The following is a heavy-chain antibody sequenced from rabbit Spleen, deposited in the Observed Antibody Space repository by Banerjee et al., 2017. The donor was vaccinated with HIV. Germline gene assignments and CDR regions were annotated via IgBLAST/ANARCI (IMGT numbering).Heavy chain of an antibody. V-gene: IGHV1S40*01. CDR3: ARDAAGREDFNL. Sequence: QSLEESGGDLVKPGGTLTVTCTASGLDFGSSYWMCWVRQAPGKGLEWIACIDVGSRGVIHYASWAKGRFTVSKISSTTVTLQMTSLTAADTATYFCARDAAGREDFNLWGQGTLVTVS. CDR1: GLDFGSSYW. CDR2: IDVGSRGVI. J-gene: IGHJ4*01. D-gene: IGHD4-2*01.